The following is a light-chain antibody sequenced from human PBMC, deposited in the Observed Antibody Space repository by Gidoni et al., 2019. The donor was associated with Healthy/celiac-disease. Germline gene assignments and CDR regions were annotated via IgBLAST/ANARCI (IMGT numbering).Light chain of an antibody. J-gene: IGLJ2*01. Sequence: QSVLTQPPSVSGVPGQRVTISCTGSRSNIGAGYDVHWYQQLPGTAPKLLIYGNSNRPSGVPDRFSGSKSGTSASLAITGLQAEDEADYYCQSYDSSLSGSEVFGGGTKLTVL. V-gene: IGLV1-40*01. CDR1: RSNIGAGYD. CDR3: QSYDSSLSGSEV. CDR2: GNS.